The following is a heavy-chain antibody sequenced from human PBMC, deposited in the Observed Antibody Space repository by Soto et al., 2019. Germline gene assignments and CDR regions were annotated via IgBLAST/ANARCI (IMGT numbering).Heavy chain of an antibody. V-gene: IGHV1-18*01. CDR3: ARGLAVALIVY. D-gene: IGHD6-19*01. CDR2: ISAYNGNT. CDR1: GYTFTSSG. Sequence: ASVKLSCKASGYTFTSSGISWVRQAPGQGLEWMGWISAYNGNTKYAQKLQGRVTMTTDTSTSTAYMELRSLRSEDTAVYYCARGLAVALIVYWGQGALVTVSS. J-gene: IGHJ4*02.